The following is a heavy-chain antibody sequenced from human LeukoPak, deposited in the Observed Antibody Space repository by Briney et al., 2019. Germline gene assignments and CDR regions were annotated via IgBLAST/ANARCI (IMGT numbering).Heavy chain of an antibody. CDR3: ARESLEFRFFAF. CDR2: IYTTGRT. J-gene: IGHJ4*02. Sequence: PSQTLSLTCTVSGGSISSGSYYWSWIRQPAGKGLEWIGRIYTTGRTIYNPSLKSQVTISINTSKNQFSLKLTSVTATDTAMYNCARESLEFRFFAFWGQGALVTVSS. D-gene: IGHD1-1*01. V-gene: IGHV4-61*02. CDR1: GGSISSGSYY.